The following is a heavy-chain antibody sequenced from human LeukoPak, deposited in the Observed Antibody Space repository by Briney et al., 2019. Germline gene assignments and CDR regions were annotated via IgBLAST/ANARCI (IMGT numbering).Heavy chain of an antibody. J-gene: IGHJ4*02. CDR1: GASISNYY. D-gene: IGHD2-15*01. Sequence: SETLSLTCTVSGASISNYYWGWIQQSPGKGLEWIGSTYHSGSTYYNPSLKSRVTISVDKSKNQFSLKLSSVTAADTAVYYCASGYCSGGSCYWHYWGQGTLVTVSS. CDR2: TYHSGST. V-gene: IGHV4-38-2*02. CDR3: ASGYCSGGSCYWHY.